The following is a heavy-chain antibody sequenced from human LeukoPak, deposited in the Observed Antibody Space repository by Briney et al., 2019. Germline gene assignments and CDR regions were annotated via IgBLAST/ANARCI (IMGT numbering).Heavy chain of an antibody. CDR2: ISGSGDAT. Sequence: GGSLRLSCAASGVTFSNSGMNWVRQAPGKGLEWVSGISGSGDATHYADSVKGRFTISRDNSKSTLFLQLDSLRDDDTAVYFCAKNAALPYCTSTSCPIDPWGQGTLVTVSS. CDR1: GVTFSNSG. V-gene: IGHV3-23*01. CDR3: AKNAALPYCTSTSCPIDP. D-gene: IGHD2-2*01. J-gene: IGHJ5*02.